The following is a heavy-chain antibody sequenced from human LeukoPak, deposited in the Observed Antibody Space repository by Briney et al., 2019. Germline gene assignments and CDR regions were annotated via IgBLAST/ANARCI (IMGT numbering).Heavy chain of an antibody. CDR1: GYTFTSYY. Sequence: GVSVNVSCKASGYTFTSYYMHWVRQAPGQGLEWMGIIDPSGVPTYAQKFQGRVTVTRDTSTSTIYMELSSLRSEGTAVYYCAREVGATDYWGQGTLVTASS. J-gene: IGHJ4*02. V-gene: IGHV1-46*01. D-gene: IGHD1-26*01. CDR3: AREVGATDY. CDR2: IDPSGVP.